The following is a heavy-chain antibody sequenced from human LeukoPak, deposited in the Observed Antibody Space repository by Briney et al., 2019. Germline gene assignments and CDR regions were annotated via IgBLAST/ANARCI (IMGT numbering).Heavy chain of an antibody. CDR3: ARGVVLTGYPLDF. CDR2: IFHSGTT. D-gene: IGHD3-9*01. Sequence: SETLSLTCAVSGGSISTTHWWSWVRQPPGKGLEWIGEIFHSGTTNYNPSLKSRVTIPIDKSKNQFSLKLSSVTAADTAVYYCARGVVLTGYPLDFWGRGTLVTVSS. V-gene: IGHV4-4*02. J-gene: IGHJ4*02. CDR1: GGSISTTHW.